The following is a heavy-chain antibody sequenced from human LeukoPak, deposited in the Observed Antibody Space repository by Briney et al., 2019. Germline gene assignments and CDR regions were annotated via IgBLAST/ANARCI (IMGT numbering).Heavy chain of an antibody. V-gene: IGHV1-18*01. J-gene: IGHJ6*02. CDR1: GYTFTSYG. D-gene: IGHD6-13*01. Sequence: ASVKVSCKASGYTFTSYGISWVRQDPGQGLGWMGWVSAYNVNTNYAQKLQGRVTMTTDTSTSTAYMELRSLRSDDTAVYYCARDLFGSSSWYSYYYYGMDVWGQGTTVTVSS. CDR3: ARDLFGSSSWYSYYYYGMDV. CDR2: VSAYNVNT.